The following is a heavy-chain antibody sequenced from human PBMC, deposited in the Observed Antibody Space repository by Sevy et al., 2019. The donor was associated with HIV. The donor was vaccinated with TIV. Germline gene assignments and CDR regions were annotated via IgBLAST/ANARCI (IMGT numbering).Heavy chain of an antibody. Sequence: ASVKVSCKVSGYTLTQLSMHWVRQAPGKGLEWMGSFDPEDDERIYAQKFQGRVTMTEDTSTDTAYMELSSLKSEDTAVYYCATTKDYYENSGDPFDYWGQGTLVTVSS. V-gene: IGHV1-24*01. CDR2: FDPEDDER. CDR3: ATTKDYYENSGDPFDY. CDR1: GYTLTQLS. J-gene: IGHJ4*02. D-gene: IGHD3-22*01.